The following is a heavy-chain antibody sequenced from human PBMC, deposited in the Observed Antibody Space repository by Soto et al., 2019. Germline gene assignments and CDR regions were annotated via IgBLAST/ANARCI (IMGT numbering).Heavy chain of an antibody. CDR2: INHSGST. CDR1: GGSFSGYY. CDR3: ARLLRRGYSYGYHY. J-gene: IGHJ4*02. V-gene: IGHV4-34*01. Sequence: SETLSLTCAVYGGSFSGYYWSWIRQPPGKGLEWIGEINHSGSTNYNPSLKSRVTISVDTSKNQFSLKLSSVTAADTAVYYCARLLRRGYSYGYHYWGQGTLVTVSS. D-gene: IGHD5-18*01.